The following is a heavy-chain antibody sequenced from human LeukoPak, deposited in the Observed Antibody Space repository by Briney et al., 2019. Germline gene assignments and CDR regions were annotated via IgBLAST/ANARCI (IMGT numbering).Heavy chain of an antibody. CDR1: GFTFSDYY. CDR3: ARSLRLPRYYYGMDV. J-gene: IGHJ6*02. CDR2: ISSSSSYT. D-gene: IGHD3-3*01. V-gene: IGHV3-11*03. Sequence: GSLRLSCAASGFTFSDYYVSWIRQAPGKGLEWVSYISSSSSYTNYADSVKGRFTISRDNAKNSLYLQMNSLRAEDTAVYYCARSLRLPRYYYGMDVWGQGTTVTVSS.